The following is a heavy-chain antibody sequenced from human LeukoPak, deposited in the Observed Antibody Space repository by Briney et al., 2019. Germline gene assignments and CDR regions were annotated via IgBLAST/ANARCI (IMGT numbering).Heavy chain of an antibody. Sequence: ASVKVSCKASGGTFSRYAINWVRQAPGQGLEWMGGIVPIFGTANYAQKFQGRVAITTDESTTIAYMELSSLRSEDTAVYYCAGGAAVSGSPFQGDYWGQGTLVTVSS. CDR3: AGGAAVSGSPFQGDY. V-gene: IGHV1-69*05. CDR2: IVPIFGTA. J-gene: IGHJ4*02. D-gene: IGHD1-20*01. CDR1: GGTFSRYA.